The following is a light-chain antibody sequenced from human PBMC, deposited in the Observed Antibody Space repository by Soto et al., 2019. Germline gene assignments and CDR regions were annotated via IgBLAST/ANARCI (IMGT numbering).Light chain of an antibody. Sequence: DIQMTQSPSTLSPSVGDIVTITCRASQSISSGLAWHQQKPGKAPKLLIYKASSLESGVPSRFSGSGSGAEFTLTISSLQPDDFATYYCQQYNSCPYTFGQGTKLEIK. CDR2: KAS. CDR3: QQYNSCPYT. V-gene: IGKV1-5*03. J-gene: IGKJ2*01. CDR1: QSISSG.